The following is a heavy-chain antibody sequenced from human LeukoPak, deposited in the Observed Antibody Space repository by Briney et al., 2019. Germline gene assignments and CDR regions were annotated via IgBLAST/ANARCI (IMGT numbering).Heavy chain of an antibody. CDR1: GYTYTSHC. Sequence: ASVEVSCKASGYTYTSHCVRWVPQAPGQGLECMGWLSAYNGNTNYAQKIQGRVIMTKDTYTRTAYMELRSLRSDDTAVYYCASSYYYGSGSPLNFDPWGQGTLVTVSS. CDR2: LSAYNGNT. CDR3: ASSYYYGSGSPLNFDP. V-gene: IGHV1-18*01. D-gene: IGHD3-10*01. J-gene: IGHJ5*02.